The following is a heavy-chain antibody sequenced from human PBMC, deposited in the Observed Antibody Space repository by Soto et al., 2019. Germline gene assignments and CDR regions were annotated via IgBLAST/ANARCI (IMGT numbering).Heavy chain of an antibody. Sequence: GESLKISCKGSGYSFTSYWIGWVRQMPGKGLEWMGIIYPGDSDTRYSPSFQGQVTISADKSISTAYLQWSSLKASDTAMYYCARKSYYDSSGYYNYYYYGMDVWGQGTTVTVSS. CDR3: ARKSYYDSSGYYNYYYYGMDV. CDR2: IYPGDSDT. D-gene: IGHD3-22*01. CDR1: GYSFTSYW. J-gene: IGHJ6*02. V-gene: IGHV5-51*01.